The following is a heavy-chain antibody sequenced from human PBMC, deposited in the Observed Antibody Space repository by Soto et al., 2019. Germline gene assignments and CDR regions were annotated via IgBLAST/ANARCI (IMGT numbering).Heavy chain of an antibody. Sequence: SETLSLTCTVSGGSISSGGYYWSWIRQHPGKGLEWIGYIYYSGSTYYNPSLKSRVTISVDTSKNQFSLKLSSVTAADTAVYYCARVGTNAGMLLVGPFDYWGQGTLVTVSS. V-gene: IGHV4-31*03. J-gene: IGHJ4*02. CDR1: GGSISSGGYY. D-gene: IGHD2-2*01. CDR2: IYYSGST. CDR3: ARVGTNAGMLLVGPFDY.